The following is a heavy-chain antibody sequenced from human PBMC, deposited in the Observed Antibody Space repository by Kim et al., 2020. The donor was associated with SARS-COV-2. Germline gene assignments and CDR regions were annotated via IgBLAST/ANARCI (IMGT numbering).Heavy chain of an antibody. J-gene: IGHJ6*02. V-gene: IGHV3-48*01. D-gene: IGHD3-10*01. CDR3: ARDRGGVGYSYCGMDV. Sequence: CGKGRFTISRDNDKNSLYTQMNSLRAEDTAVYYGARDRGGVGYSYCGMDVWGQGTTVTVSS.